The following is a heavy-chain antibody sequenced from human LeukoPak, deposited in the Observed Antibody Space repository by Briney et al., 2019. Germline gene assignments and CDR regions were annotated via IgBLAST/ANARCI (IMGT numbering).Heavy chain of an antibody. D-gene: IGHD3-3*01. Sequence: SETLSLTCTVSGGSISSGGYYWSWIRQPPGKGLEWIGYIYYSGSTYYNPSLKSRVTISVDTSKNQFSLKLSSVTAADTAVYYCARRPTYYDFWRNLGYFDYWGQGTLVTVSS. J-gene: IGHJ4*02. CDR3: ARRPTYYDFWRNLGYFDY. V-gene: IGHV4-30-4*08. CDR2: IYYSGST. CDR1: GGSISSGGYY.